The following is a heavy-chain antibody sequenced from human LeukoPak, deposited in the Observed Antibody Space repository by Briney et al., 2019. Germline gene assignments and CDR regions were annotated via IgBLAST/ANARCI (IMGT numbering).Heavy chain of an antibody. CDR3: AGDQLYYYDSSGTFDY. J-gene: IGHJ4*02. V-gene: IGHV4-34*01. D-gene: IGHD3-22*01. CDR1: GGSFSGYY. CDR2: INHSGST. Sequence: SETLSLTCAVYGGSFSGYYWSWIRQPPGKGLEWIGEINHSGSTNYNPSLKSRVTISVDTSKNQFSLKLSSVTAADTAVYYCAGDQLYYYDSSGTFDYWGQGTLVTVSS.